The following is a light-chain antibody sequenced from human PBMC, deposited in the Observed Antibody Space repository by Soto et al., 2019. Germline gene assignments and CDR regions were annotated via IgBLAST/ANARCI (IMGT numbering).Light chain of an antibody. CDR3: QHYARSVGT. V-gene: IGKV3-20*01. Sequence: EIVFPQCPRPPFFFSGEKTTLSCRASQSASSSYFAWYQQKPGQAPRLLISGTSNRATGIPDRFSGSGSGTDFTLTINRLEPEDFAVYYCQHYARSVGTFGQGTKVDIK. CDR1: QSASSSY. CDR2: GTS. J-gene: IGKJ1*01.